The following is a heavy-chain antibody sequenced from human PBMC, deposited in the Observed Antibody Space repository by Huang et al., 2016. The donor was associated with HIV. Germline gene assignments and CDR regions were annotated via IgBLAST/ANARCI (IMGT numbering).Heavy chain of an antibody. CDR1: GYSFTDYG. Sequence: QAQLMQSGPEVKKPGASVKVSCKTSGYSFTDYGITWVGQAPGQGPEWVGWISAFKGDTEIAQRLQGRVTLTTDTSTSMAYMERRSLRFDDTAVYFCARDPKYHRIGYYRQRRGIDVWGQGTMVSVSS. D-gene: IGHD3-22*01. V-gene: IGHV1-18*01. CDR3: ARDPKYHRIGYYRQRRGIDV. J-gene: IGHJ3*01. CDR2: ISAFKGDT.